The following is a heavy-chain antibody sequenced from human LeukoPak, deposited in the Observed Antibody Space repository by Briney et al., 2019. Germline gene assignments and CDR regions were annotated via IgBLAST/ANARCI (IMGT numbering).Heavy chain of an antibody. CDR3: ARDRYYYDSSGYSPFDY. Sequence: PSETLSLTCTVSGGSISSYYWSWIRQPPGKGLEWIGYIYYSGSTNYNPSLKSRVTISVDTSKNQFSLKLSSVTAADTAVYYCARDRYYYDSSGYSPFDYWGQGTLVTVSS. D-gene: IGHD3-22*01. V-gene: IGHV4-59*01. CDR1: GGSISSYY. CDR2: IYYSGST. J-gene: IGHJ4*02.